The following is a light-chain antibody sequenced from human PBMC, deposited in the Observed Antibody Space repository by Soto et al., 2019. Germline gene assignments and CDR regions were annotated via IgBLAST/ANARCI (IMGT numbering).Light chain of an antibody. Sequence: QSALTQPASVSGSPGQSITMSCTGTSSDVGSYNLVCWYQQHPGKAPKLMIYEVSKRPSGISNRFSGSKSGNTASLTISGLQAEDEADYYCCSYAGSSTVVFGGGTKLTVL. CDR2: EVS. CDR1: SSDVGSYNL. CDR3: CSYAGSSTVV. J-gene: IGLJ2*01. V-gene: IGLV2-23*02.